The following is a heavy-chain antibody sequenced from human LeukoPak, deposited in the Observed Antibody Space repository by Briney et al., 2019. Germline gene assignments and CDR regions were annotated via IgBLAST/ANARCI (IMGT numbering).Heavy chain of an antibody. Sequence: GGSLRLSCAASGFTFSSYAMSWVRQAPGKGLEWVSAISGSGGSTYYADSVKGRFAISRYNSKNTLYLQMNSLRAEDTAVYYCAKATREIDFSLWGQGALVTVSS. CDR3: AKATREIDFSL. V-gene: IGHV3-23*01. J-gene: IGHJ4*02. D-gene: IGHD1-14*01. CDR1: GFTFSSYA. CDR2: ISGSGGST.